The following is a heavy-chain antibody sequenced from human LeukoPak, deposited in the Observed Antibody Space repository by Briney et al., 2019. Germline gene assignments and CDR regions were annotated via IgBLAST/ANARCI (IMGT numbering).Heavy chain of an antibody. CDR1: GFTFSSYS. CDR3: ARWGSELPDDAFDI. Sequence: GGSLRLSCAASGFTFSSYSMNWVRQAPGKGLQWVANIKTDGSEKYYVDSVKGRFTISRDNAKNSLYLQMNSLRAEDTAVYYCARWGSELPDDAFDIWGQGTMVTVSS. V-gene: IGHV3-7*01. CDR2: IKTDGSEK. D-gene: IGHD6-25*01. J-gene: IGHJ3*02.